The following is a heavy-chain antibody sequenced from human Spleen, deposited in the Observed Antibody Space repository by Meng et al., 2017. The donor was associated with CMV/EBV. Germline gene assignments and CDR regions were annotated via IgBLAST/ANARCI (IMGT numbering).Heavy chain of an antibody. J-gene: IGHJ5*02. V-gene: IGHV3-20*01. CDR3: ARDRRYSGSYYGGSGFDP. CDR2: INWNGAST. Sequence: GESLKISCAASGFTFSSYAMSWVRQAPGKGLEWVSGINWNGASTGYADSAKGRFTISRDNAKNSLYLQMNSLRAEDTALYHCARDRRYSGSYYGGSGFDPWGQGTLVTVSS. CDR1: GFTFSSYA. D-gene: IGHD1-26*01.